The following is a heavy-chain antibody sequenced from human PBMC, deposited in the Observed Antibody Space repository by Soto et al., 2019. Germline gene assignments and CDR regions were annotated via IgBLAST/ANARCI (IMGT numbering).Heavy chain of an antibody. D-gene: IGHD2-2*01. CDR2: INPHGGCT. CDR3: AIEVGSTSLSYYSGMDV. V-gene: IGHV1-46*04. Sequence: QVQLVQSGAEVKKPGASVKVSCQASGYVFTNYFMHWVRKAPGQGLEWMGIINPHGGCTSYAQKLDVRVTMTRDSAMSTVYMDLSNLGFDNTALYFCAIEVGSTSLSYYSGMDVWGQGTSVTVSS. CDR1: GYVFTNYF. J-gene: IGHJ6*02.